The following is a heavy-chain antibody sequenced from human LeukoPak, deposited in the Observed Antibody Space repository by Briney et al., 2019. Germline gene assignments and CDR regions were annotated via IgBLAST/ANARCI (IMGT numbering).Heavy chain of an antibody. J-gene: IGHJ4*02. CDR2: ISYDGSNK. CDR1: GFTFSNAW. CDR3: AKDHGSSGWYGFDY. D-gene: IGHD6-19*01. V-gene: IGHV3-30*18. Sequence: PGGSLRLSCAASGFTFSNAWMNWVRQAPGKGLEWVAVISYDGSNKYYADSVKGRFTISRDNSKNTLYLQMNSLRAEDTAVYYCAKDHGSSGWYGFDYWGQGTLVTVSS.